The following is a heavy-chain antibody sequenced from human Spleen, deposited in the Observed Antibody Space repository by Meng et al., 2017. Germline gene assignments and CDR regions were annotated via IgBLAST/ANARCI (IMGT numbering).Heavy chain of an antibody. CDR1: GYTFTSYA. CDR3: ARGYYDDVWGSYRYPDY. Sequence: VRLGQSGGEVKNPGASVKVSCKASGYTFTSYAMHWVRQAPGQRLEWMGWINAGNANTRYSRKFQTRVTITRDTSASTAYMELSSLRSEDTAVYYCARGYYDDVWGSYRYPDYWGQGTLVTVSS. D-gene: IGHD3-16*02. V-gene: IGHV1-3*01. CDR2: INAGNANT. J-gene: IGHJ4*02.